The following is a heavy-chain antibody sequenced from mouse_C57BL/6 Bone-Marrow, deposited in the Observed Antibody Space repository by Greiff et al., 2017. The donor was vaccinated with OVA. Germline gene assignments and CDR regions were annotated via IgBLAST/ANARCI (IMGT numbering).Heavy chain of an antibody. CDR3: ARDAWGDFDY. CDR1: GFTFSDFY. V-gene: IGHV7-1*01. CDR2: SRNKANDYTT. Sequence: EVQGVESGGGLVQSGRSLRLSCATSGFTFSDFYMEWVRQAPGKGLEWIAASRNKANDYTTEYSASVKGRFIVSRDTSQSILYLQMNALRAEDTAIYYCARDAWGDFDYWGQGTTLTVSS. J-gene: IGHJ2*01.